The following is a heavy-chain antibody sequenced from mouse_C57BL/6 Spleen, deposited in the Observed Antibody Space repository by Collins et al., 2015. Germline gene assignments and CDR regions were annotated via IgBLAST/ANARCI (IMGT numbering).Heavy chain of an antibody. Sequence: QVQLQQSGAELVRPGASVTLSCKASGYTFTDYEMHWVKQTPVHGLEWIGTIDPETGGSAYNQKFKGKAILTSDKSSSTAYMELRSLTSEDSAVYYCTRVEAYYYDSSLYSFDYWGQGTTLTVSS. CDR2: IDPETGGS. CDR3: TRVEAYYYDSSLYSFDY. D-gene: IGHD1-1*01. J-gene: IGHJ2*01. V-gene: IGHV1-15*01. CDR1: GYTFTDYE.